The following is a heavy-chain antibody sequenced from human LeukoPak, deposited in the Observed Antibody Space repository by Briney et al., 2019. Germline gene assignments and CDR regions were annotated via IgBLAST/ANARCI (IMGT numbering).Heavy chain of an antibody. CDR2: INPDSGGT. CDR3: ARDGGSSADFDY. J-gene: IGHJ4*02. Sequence: ASVKVSCKASGGTFSSYAISWVRQAPGQGLEWMGRINPDSGGTNYAQKFQGRVTMTRDTSISTAYMELSRLRSDDTAVYYCARDGGSSADFDYWGQGTLVTVSS. V-gene: IGHV1-2*06. D-gene: IGHD1-26*01. CDR1: GGTFSSYA.